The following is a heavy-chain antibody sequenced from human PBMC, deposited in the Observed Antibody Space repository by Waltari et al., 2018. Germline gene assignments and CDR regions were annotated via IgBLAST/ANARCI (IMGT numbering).Heavy chain of an antibody. CDR2: MNPNSGNT. V-gene: IGHV1-8*02. Sequence: QEQLVQSGAEGKQPGASVTVSCKASGYTFTIYVVNWVPQATGQGLEWMGWMNPNSGNTGYAQKFQGRVTMTRNTSISTAYMELSSLRSEATAVYYCARGRGRKAVTTTYWGQGTLVTVSS. J-gene: IGHJ4*02. CDR1: GYTFTIYV. D-gene: IGHD4-17*01. CDR3: ARGRGRKAVTTTY.